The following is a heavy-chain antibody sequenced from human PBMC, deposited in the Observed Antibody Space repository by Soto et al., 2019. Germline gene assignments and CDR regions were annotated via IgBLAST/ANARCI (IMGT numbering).Heavy chain of an antibody. CDR2: ISGSGGST. D-gene: IGHD2-8*01. CDR1: GFTFSSYA. CDR3: AKDLGYCTNGVCFGYMDV. J-gene: IGHJ6*03. V-gene: IGHV3-23*01. Sequence: PGGSLRLSCAASGFTFSSYAMSWVRQAPGKGLEWVSAISGSGGSTYYADSVKGRFTISRDNSKNTLYLQMNSLRAEDTAVYYCAKDLGYCTNGVCFGYMDVWGKGTTVTVSS.